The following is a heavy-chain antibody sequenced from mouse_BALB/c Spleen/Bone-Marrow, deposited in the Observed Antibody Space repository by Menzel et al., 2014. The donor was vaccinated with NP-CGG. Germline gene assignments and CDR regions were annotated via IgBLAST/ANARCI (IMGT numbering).Heavy chain of an antibody. V-gene: IGHV14-3*02. CDR3: ARSLGQVNF. CDR1: GFNIKDAY. J-gene: IGHJ3*01. CDR2: IAPANGNT. D-gene: IGHD4-1*01. Sequence: VQLQQSGAELVKPGASVKLSCTASGFNIKDAYMHWMRQRPEQGLEWIGRIAPANGNTEYDPKFQGKATITADTSSNTAYLQLSSLTSEDTAGYYCARSLGQVNFWGQGTLVTVSA.